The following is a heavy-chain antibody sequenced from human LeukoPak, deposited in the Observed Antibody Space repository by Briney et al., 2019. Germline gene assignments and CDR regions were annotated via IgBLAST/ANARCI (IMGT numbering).Heavy chain of an antibody. CDR2: INPSGGST. Sequence: ASVKVSCKASGYTFTSYYMHWVRQAPGQGLEWMGIINPSGGSTSYAQKFQDRVTMTRNTFISTAYMELSSLRSEDTAVYYCARDSSGWYHWFDPWGQGTLVTVSS. D-gene: IGHD6-19*01. CDR3: ARDSSGWYHWFDP. CDR1: GYTFTSYY. V-gene: IGHV1-46*01. J-gene: IGHJ5*02.